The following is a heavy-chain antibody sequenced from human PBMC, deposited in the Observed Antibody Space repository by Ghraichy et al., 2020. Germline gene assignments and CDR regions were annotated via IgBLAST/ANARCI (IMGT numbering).Heavy chain of an antibody. CDR3: ARDRQRTYGSGSFYLDY. V-gene: IGHV4-31*03. J-gene: IGHJ4*02. CDR1: GGSINSGDFY. Sequence: TLSLTCTVSGGSINSGDFYWSWIRQHPGKGLEWIGYIYYSGSTYYNPSLKSRVTISVDTSKNQFSLNLSSVTAADTAVYYCARDRQRTYGSGSFYLDYWGQGTLVTVSS. CDR2: IYYSGST. D-gene: IGHD3-10*01.